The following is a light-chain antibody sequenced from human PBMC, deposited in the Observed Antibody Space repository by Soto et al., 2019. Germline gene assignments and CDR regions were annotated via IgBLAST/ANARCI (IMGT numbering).Light chain of an antibody. Sequence: QSVLTQPPSVSGAPGQRVTISCTGSSSNIGAGYDVHGYQQLPGTAPKLLIYGNSNRPSGVPDRFSGSKSGTSASLAITGLQAEDEAYYYCQSYDSSLSGSNVVFGGGTKLTVL. V-gene: IGLV1-40*01. CDR1: SSNIGAGYD. CDR3: QSYDSSLSGSNVV. CDR2: GNS. J-gene: IGLJ2*01.